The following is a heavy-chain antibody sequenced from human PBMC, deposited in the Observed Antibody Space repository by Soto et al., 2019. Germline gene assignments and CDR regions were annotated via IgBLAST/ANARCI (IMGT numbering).Heavy chain of an antibody. D-gene: IGHD1-26*01. V-gene: IGHV3-72*01. CDR2: IKNKANGYKT. CDR1: GFTFSDHY. J-gene: IGHJ4*02. Sequence: GGSLRLSCVASGFTFSDHYMDWVRQAPGKGLEWVGRIKNKANGYKTEYAASVEGRITISRDDSKNSLSLQINSLKTEDTAVYYCARVRLGAPTRYFAYWGQVALVSVSS. CDR3: ARVRLGAPTRYFAY.